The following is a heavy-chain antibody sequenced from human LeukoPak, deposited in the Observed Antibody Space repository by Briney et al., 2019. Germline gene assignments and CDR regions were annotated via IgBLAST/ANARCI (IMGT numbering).Heavy chain of an antibody. CDR1: GGSISSGGFS. D-gene: IGHD3-22*01. J-gene: IGHJ4*02. CDR3: ARARYDSSADYYFDY. CDR2: IYDSGST. Sequence: SETLSLTCAVSGGSISSGGFSWSWLRQPPGKGLEWIGYIYDSGSTYYNPSLKSRVTISVDRSKNQFSLKLSSVTAADTAVYYCARARYDSSADYYFDYWGQGTLVTVSS. V-gene: IGHV4-30-2*01.